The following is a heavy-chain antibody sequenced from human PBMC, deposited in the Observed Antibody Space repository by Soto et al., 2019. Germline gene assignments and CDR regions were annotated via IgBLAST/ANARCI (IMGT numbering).Heavy chain of an antibody. V-gene: IGHV3-21*01. J-gene: IGHJ6*02. Sequence: PGGSLRLSCAASGFTFSSYSMNWVRQAPGKGLEWVSSISSSSSYIYYADSVKGRFTISRDNAKNSLYLQMNSLRAEDTAVYYCARDTPWSSSFAYYYYGMDVWGQGTTVTVSS. CDR3: ARDTPWSSSFAYYYYGMDV. CDR2: ISSSSSYI. CDR1: GFTFSSYS. D-gene: IGHD6-6*01.